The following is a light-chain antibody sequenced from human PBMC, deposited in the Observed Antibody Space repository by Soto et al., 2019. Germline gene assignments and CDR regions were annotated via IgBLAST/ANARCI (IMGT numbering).Light chain of an antibody. V-gene: IGKV1-39*01. CDR1: QSIALS. J-gene: IGKJ5*01. Sequence: DIQMTQSPSSLSASVGDTVTMTCRASQSIALSVNWYQQKPGKAPKLLIYVAFTLESGVPSRFSGSGSGTEFTLTIRSLQPEDFATDYCQQSFRSPITFGQGTRLEIK. CDR3: QQSFRSPIT. CDR2: VAF.